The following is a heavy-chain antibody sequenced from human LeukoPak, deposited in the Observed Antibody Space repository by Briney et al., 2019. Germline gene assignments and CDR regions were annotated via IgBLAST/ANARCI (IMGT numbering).Heavy chain of an antibody. J-gene: IGHJ4*02. CDR2: IRYDGSNK. V-gene: IGHV3-30*02. CDR1: GFTFSSYA. D-gene: IGHD6-6*01. CDR3: AKDLWAGGGQQLVPPGY. Sequence: GGSLRLSCAASGFTFSSYAMHWVRQAPGKGLEWVAFIRYDGSNKYYADSVKGRFTISRDNSKNTLYLQMNSLRAEDTAVYYCAKDLWAGGGQQLVPPGYWGQGTLVTVSS.